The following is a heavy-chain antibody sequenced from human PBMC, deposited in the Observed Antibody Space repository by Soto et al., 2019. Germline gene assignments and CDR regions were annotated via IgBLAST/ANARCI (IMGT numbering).Heavy chain of an antibody. D-gene: IGHD6-19*01. CDR3: ARGFEGIAVAGTNEFDY. Sequence: SETLSLTCTVSGGSISSGGYYWSWIRQHPGKGLEWIGYIYYSGSTYYNPSLKSRVTISVDTSKNQFSLKLSSVTAADTAVYYCARGFEGIAVAGTNEFDYWGQGTPVTVSS. J-gene: IGHJ4*02. V-gene: IGHV4-31*03. CDR1: GGSISSGGYY. CDR2: IYYSGST.